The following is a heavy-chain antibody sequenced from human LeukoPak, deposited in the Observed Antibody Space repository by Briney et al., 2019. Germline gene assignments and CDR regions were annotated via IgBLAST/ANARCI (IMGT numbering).Heavy chain of an antibody. V-gene: IGHV4-59*01. J-gene: IGHJ5*02. Sequence: SETLSLTCTVSGGSISSYYWSWIRQPPGKGLEWIGYIYDSGNTNYNPSLKSRVTISVDTSKNQFSLKLSSVTAADTAVYYCARGTVWEPSKRYCSSTSCYVWFDPWGQGTLVTVSS. D-gene: IGHD2-2*01. CDR3: ARGTVWEPSKRYCSSTSCYVWFDP. CDR1: GGSISSYY. CDR2: IYDSGNT.